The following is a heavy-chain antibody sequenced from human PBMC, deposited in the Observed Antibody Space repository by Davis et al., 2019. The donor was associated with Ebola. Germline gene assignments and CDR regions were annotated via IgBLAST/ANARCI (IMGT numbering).Heavy chain of an antibody. CDR2: IDGPTTNT. J-gene: IGHJ6*03. V-gene: IGHV3-23*05. Sequence: GESLKISCAASGFTFRNYAMMWVRQAPGKGLEWVSTIDGPTTNTHYGDSVKGRFTISRDNSKNTLFLQMNSLRHEDTALYYCAGGSTFYYYMNMWGKGTTVTVSS. CDR3: AGGSTFYYYMNM. CDR1: GFTFRNYA.